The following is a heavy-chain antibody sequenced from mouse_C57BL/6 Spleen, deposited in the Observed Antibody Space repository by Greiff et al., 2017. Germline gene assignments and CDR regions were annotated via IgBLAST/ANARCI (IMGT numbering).Heavy chain of an antibody. Sequence: EVKLVESGGGLVKPGGSLKLSCAASGFTFSDYGMHWVRQAPEKGLEWVAYISSGSSTIYYADTVKGRFTISRDNAKNTLFLQMTSLRSEDTAMYYCARRWEVGLFAYWGQGTLGTVSA. J-gene: IGHJ3*01. CDR1: GFTFSDYG. CDR2: ISSGSSTI. CDR3: ARRWEVGLFAY. V-gene: IGHV5-17*01. D-gene: IGHD1-3*01.